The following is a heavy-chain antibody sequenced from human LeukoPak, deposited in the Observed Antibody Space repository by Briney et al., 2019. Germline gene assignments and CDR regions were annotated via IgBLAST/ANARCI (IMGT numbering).Heavy chain of an antibody. CDR2: IFTSGST. V-gene: IGHV4-61*02. Sequence: PSQTLSLTCTASGVSISSGNYYWSWLRQPAGKGLEWIVRIFTSGSTNYNPSLKCRVTISVDTSKNQFSLKLTSVTAADTAVYYCAKVGETENWFDPWGEGTLVTVSS. J-gene: IGHJ5*02. CDR3: AKVGETENWFDP. D-gene: IGHD2-21*01. CDR1: GVSISSGNYY.